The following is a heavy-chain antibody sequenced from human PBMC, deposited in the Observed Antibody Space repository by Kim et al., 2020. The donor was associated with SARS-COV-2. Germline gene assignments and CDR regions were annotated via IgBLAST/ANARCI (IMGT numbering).Heavy chain of an antibody. D-gene: IGHD1-26*01. V-gene: IGHV3-33*01. CDR2: IWYDGSNK. Sequence: GGSLRLSCAASGFTFSSYGMHWVRQAPGKGLEWVAVIWYDGSNKYYADSVKGRFTISRDNSKNTLYLQMNSLRAEDTAVYYCARLSGSYSDLGYWGQGTLVTVSS. CDR3: ARLSGSYSDLGY. J-gene: IGHJ4*02. CDR1: GFTFSSYG.